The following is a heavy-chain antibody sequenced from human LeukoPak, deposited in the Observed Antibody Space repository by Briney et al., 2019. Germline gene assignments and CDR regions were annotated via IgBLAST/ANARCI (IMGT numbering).Heavy chain of an antibody. J-gene: IGHJ3*02. CDR3: ARDRTEWFHDAFDI. V-gene: IGHV1-69*13. Sequence: ASVKVSCKASGGTFSSYGIRWVRQAPGQGLEWMGGIIPSFGTANYAQKFQGRVTITADESTSTAYMELSSLRSEDTAVYYCARDRTEWFHDAFDIWGQGTMVTVSS. CDR2: IIPSFGTA. D-gene: IGHD3-3*01. CDR1: GGTFSSYG.